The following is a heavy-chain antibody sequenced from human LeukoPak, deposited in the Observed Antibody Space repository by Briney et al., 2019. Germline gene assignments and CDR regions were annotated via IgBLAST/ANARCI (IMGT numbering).Heavy chain of an antibody. V-gene: IGHV3-74*01. CDR1: GFTFSDYW. CDR2: IKNDGGTT. Sequence: PGGSLRLSCATSGFTFSDYWMHWVRQAPGKGLVWVSRIKNDGGTTNYADSVKGRFTISRDNAKNTLYLQLDSLRAEDTAIYYCARGIARGSGSTQGYWGQRTLVTVSS. CDR3: ARGIARGSGSTQGY. D-gene: IGHD3-10*01. J-gene: IGHJ4*02.